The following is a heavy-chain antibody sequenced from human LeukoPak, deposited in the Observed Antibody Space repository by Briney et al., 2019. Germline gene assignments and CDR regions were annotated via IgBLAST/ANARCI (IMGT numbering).Heavy chain of an antibody. J-gene: IGHJ6*03. CDR1: GGTFSSYA. CDR2: IIPIFGTA. D-gene: IGHD5-12*01. Sequence: SVKVSCKASGGTFSSYAISWVRQAPGQGLEWMGGIIPIFGTANYAQKFQGRVTITADKSTSTAYMELSSLRSEDTAVYYCARTALIYSGYDYYYYMDVWGKGTTVTVSS. V-gene: IGHV1-69*06. CDR3: ARTALIYSGYDYYYYMDV.